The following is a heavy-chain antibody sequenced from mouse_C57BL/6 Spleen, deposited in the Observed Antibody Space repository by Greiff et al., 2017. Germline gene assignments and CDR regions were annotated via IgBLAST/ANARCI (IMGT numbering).Heavy chain of an antibody. D-gene: IGHD3-2*02. Sequence: VQGVESGGGLVKPGGSLKLSCAASGFTFSSYTMSWVRQTPAKRLEWVATISGGGGNTYYPDSVKGRFTISRDNAKNTLYLQMSSLRSEDTALYYCARRRQLRPPGAMDYWGQGTSVTVSS. J-gene: IGHJ4*01. CDR2: ISGGGGNT. V-gene: IGHV5-9*04. CDR1: GFTFSSYT. CDR3: ARRRQLRPPGAMDY.